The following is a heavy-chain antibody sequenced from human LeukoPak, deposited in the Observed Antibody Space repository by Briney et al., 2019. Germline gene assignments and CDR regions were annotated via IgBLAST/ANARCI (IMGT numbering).Heavy chain of an antibody. CDR1: GFTFSSYA. CDR3: ARDAAYFDWLSHFDY. Sequence: QPGRSLRLSCAASGFTFSSYAMHWVRQAPGKGLEWVAVISYDGSNKYYADSVKGRFTISRDNSKNTLYLQMNSLRAEDTAVYYCARDAAYFDWLSHFDYWGQGTLVTVSS. CDR2: ISYDGSNK. J-gene: IGHJ4*02. V-gene: IGHV3-30-3*01. D-gene: IGHD3-9*01.